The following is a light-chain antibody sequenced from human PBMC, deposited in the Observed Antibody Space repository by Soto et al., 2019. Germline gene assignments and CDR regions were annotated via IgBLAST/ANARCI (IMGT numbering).Light chain of an antibody. CDR2: GAS. Sequence: EIVLTQSPATLSLSPGESATLSCRASQSVSSYLAWYQHKPSQAPRLLIYGASIRATGIPARFSGGGSGTDFTLTIISLEPEDFAVFYCQQRTTRPSVIFGQGTRLEIK. CDR1: QSVSSY. CDR3: QQRTTRPSVI. J-gene: IGKJ5*01. V-gene: IGKV3-11*01.